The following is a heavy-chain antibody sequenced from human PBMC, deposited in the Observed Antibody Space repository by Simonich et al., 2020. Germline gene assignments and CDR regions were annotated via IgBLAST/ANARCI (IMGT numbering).Heavy chain of an antibody. Sequence: QVQLVESGGGVVQPGRSLRLSCAASGFTFSSYGMHWVRQAPGKGLEWVAVKWYDGSNKYYSDSVKGRFTISRDKSKNTLYLQMNSLRAEDTAVYYCARDRYCSGGSCYYFDYWGQGTLVTVSS. CDR2: KWYDGSNK. V-gene: IGHV3-33*01. D-gene: IGHD2-15*01. J-gene: IGHJ4*02. CDR1: GFTFSSYG. CDR3: ARDRYCSGGSCYYFDY.